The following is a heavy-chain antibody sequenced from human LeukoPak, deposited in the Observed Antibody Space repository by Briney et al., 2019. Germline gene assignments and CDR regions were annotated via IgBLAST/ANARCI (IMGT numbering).Heavy chain of an antibody. Sequence: GASVKVSCKVSGYTLTELSMHWVRQAPGKGLEWMGGFDPEDGETIYAQKFQGSVTMTEDTSTDTAYMELSSLRSEDTAVYYCATLGFGNHAGWFDPWGQGTLVTVSS. D-gene: IGHD3-10*01. J-gene: IGHJ5*02. V-gene: IGHV1-24*01. CDR1: GYTLTELS. CDR2: FDPEDGET. CDR3: ATLGFGNHAGWFDP.